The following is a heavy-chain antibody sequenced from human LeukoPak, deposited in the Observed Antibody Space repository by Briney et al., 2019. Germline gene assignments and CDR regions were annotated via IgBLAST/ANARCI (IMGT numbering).Heavy chain of an antibody. D-gene: IGHD2-8*01. V-gene: IGHV1-18*01. CDR1: GYTFTSYG. Sequence: ASVKVSCKASGYTFTSYGFSWVRQAPGQGLEWMGWISAYNGNTNYAQKLQGRVTMTADTSTSTVYMELRSLRSDDTAVYYCAREDCFKGVCYAGDYWGQGTLVTVSS. J-gene: IGHJ4*02. CDR3: AREDCFKGVCYAGDY. CDR2: ISAYNGNT.